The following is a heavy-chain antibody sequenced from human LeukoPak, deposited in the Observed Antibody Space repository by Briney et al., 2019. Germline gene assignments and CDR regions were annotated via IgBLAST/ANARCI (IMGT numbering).Heavy chain of an antibody. CDR1: GFTFSSYS. D-gene: IGHD6-6*01. V-gene: IGHV3-48*02. CDR2: TSSSGTTT. CDR3: ATSIAARGWFDP. J-gene: IGHJ5*02. Sequence: QPGGSLRLSCAASGFTFSSYSMNWVRQAPGKGLEWVSFTSSSGTTTYYADSVKGRFTISRDNAKNSLYLQMNGLRDEDTAVYYCATSIAARGWFDPWGQGTLVTVSS.